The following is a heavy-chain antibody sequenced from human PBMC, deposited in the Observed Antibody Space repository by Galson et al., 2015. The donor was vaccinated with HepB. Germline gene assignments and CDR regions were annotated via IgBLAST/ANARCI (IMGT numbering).Heavy chain of an antibody. V-gene: IGHV3-21*01. CDR1: GFTFSSYS. CDR3: ARGDLVRGVITYYFDY. CDR2: ISSSSSYI. J-gene: IGHJ4*02. Sequence: SLRLSCAASGFTFSSYSMNWVRQAPGKGLEWVTSISSSSSYIYYADSVKGRFTISRNNAKNSLYLQMNSLRAEDTAVYYCARGDLVRGVITYYFDYWGQGTLVTVSS. D-gene: IGHD3-10*01.